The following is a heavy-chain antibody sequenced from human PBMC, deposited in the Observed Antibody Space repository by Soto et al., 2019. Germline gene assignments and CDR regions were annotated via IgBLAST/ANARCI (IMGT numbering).Heavy chain of an antibody. CDR2: IIPIFGTA. D-gene: IGHD3-10*01. CDR3: ASSYYGSGGYGMDV. CDR1: GGTFSSYA. V-gene: IGHV1-69*13. J-gene: IGHJ6*02. Sequence: QVQLVQSGAEVKEAGSSVKVSCKASGGTFSSYAISWVRQAPGQGLEWMGGIIPIFGTANYAQKFQGRVTITADESTSTAYMELSSLRSEDTAVYYCASSYYGSGGYGMDVWGQGTTVTVSS.